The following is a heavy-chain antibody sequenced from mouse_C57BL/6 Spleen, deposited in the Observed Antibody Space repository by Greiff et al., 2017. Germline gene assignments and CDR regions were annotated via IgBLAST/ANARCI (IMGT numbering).Heavy chain of an antibody. Sequence: QVQLQQSGAELARPGASVKLSCKASGYTFTSYGISWVKQRTGQGLEWIGEIYPRSGNTYYNEKFKGKATLTADKSSSPAYMELRSLTSEDSAVYFWARLDYGSSYDYAMDYWGQGTSVTVSS. CDR1: GYTFTSYG. CDR2: IYPRSGNT. D-gene: IGHD1-1*01. V-gene: IGHV1-81*01. CDR3: ARLDYGSSYDYAMDY. J-gene: IGHJ4*01.